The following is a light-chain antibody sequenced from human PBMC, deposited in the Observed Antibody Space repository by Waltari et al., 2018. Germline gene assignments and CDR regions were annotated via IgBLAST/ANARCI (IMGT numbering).Light chain of an antibody. CDR2: RNN. V-gene: IGLV1-47*01. CDR3: AAWDNSLSGYV. J-gene: IGLJ1*01. Sequence: QSVLPQPPSASGTPGQRVTIPCSGSSSNPRSTSVSWYQQLPGTAPKLLIYRNNQRPSGVPDRFSGSKSGTSASLAISGLRSEDEVDYYCAAWDNSLSGYVFGTGTKVTVL. CDR1: SSNPRSTS.